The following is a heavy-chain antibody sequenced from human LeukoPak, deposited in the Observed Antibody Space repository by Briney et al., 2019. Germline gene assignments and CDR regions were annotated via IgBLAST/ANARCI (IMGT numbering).Heavy chain of an antibody. CDR2: IYSGSST. CDR1: GFTLSGNY. D-gene: IGHD3-10*01. V-gene: IGHV3-66*01. CDR3: ARFRGFGEPRMDV. J-gene: IGHJ6*02. Sequence: GGSLRLSCAASGFTLSGNYMSWVREAPGKGLEWGSVIYSGSSTDYVDSVKDRFTSSRDNSKDTLYLQMNSLRAEDTAVYYCARFRGFGEPRMDVWGQGTTVTVSS.